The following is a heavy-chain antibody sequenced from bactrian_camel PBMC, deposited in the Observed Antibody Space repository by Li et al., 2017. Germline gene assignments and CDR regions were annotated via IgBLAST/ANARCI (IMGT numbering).Heavy chain of an antibody. D-gene: IGHD5*01. V-gene: IGHV3S1*01. CDR2: ISTGSMST. CDR3: AAARTLTGWARRPAY. J-gene: IGHJ4*01. Sequence: HVQLVESGGGSAQTGGPLRVSCTWSGTPDSRHWMGWFRQAPGKEREKVAAISTGSMSTQYADSVKGRFTISRDDVKSTVYLQMNSLKAEDTGVYYCAAARTLTGWARRPAYWGQGTQVTVS. CDR1: GTPDSRHW.